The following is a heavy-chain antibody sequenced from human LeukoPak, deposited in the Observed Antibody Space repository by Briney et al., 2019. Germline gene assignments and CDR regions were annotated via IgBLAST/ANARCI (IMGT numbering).Heavy chain of an antibody. J-gene: IGHJ6*03. D-gene: IGHD1-14*01. CDR1: GFTFTTYG. CDR3: AKNGEPYYYMDV. Sequence: GGSLRLSCAASGFTFTTYGMIWVRQAPGKGLEWVSGISGGGSNTYYADSAKGRLTSSRDSSKKTVYLQMNSLRAEDTAVYYCAKNGEPYYYMDVWGKGTTVTVSS. V-gene: IGHV3-23*01. CDR2: ISGGGSNT.